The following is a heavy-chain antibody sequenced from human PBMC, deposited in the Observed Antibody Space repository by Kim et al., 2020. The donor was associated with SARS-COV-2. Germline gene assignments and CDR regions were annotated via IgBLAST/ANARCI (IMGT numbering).Heavy chain of an antibody. CDR1: GGSISSYY. CDR2: IYYSGST. CDR3: ARDCTNGVCPDDAFDI. Sequence: SETLSLTCTVSGGSISSYYWSWIRQPPGKGLEWIGYIYYSGSTNYNPSLKSRVTISVDTSKNQFSLMLSSVTAADTAVYYCARDCTNGVCPDDAFDIWGQGTMVTVSS. V-gene: IGHV4-59*13. D-gene: IGHD2-8*01. J-gene: IGHJ3*02.